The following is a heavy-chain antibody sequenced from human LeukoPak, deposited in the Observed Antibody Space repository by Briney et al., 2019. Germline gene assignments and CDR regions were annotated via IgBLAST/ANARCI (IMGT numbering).Heavy chain of an antibody. CDR1: GFTVSSNY. CDR2: IYSGGST. D-gene: IGHD4-23*01. Sequence: GGSLRLSCAASGFTVSSNYMSWVRQAPGKGLEWVSVIYSGGSTYYADSVKGRFTISRDNSKNTLYLQMNSLRAEDTAVYYCARMTTVVRIDYWGQGTLATVSS. CDR3: ARMTTVVRIDY. J-gene: IGHJ4*02. V-gene: IGHV3-53*01.